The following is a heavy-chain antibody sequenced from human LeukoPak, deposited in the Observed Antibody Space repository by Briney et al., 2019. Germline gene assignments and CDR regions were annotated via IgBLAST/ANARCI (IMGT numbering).Heavy chain of an antibody. J-gene: IGHJ3*02. CDR2: ISSSGSTI. D-gene: IGHD3-3*01. CDR1: GFTFSDYY. Sequence: GGSLRLSCAASGFTFSDYYMIWIRQAPGKGLEWVSYISSSGSTIYYADSVKGRFTISRDNAKNSLYLQMNSLRAEDTAVYYCARGSRDFWSGYYKSSDAFDIWGQGTMVTVSS. V-gene: IGHV3-11*01. CDR3: ARGSRDFWSGYYKSSDAFDI.